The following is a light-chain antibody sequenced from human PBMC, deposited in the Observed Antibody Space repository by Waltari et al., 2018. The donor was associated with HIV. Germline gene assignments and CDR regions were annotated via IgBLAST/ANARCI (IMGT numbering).Light chain of an antibody. CDR2: EVG. CDR1: SSDVGSYYR. J-gene: IGLJ2*01. CDR3: SSYTSSSTLV. V-gene: IGLV2-18*02. Sequence: QSALTQPPSVSGSPGQSVTISCTGTSSDVGSYYRFSWYQQPPGTAPKLMIYEVGNRPAGFPHGFSGSKSGNTASLTISGLQAEDEADYYCSSYTSSSTLVFGGGTKLTVL.